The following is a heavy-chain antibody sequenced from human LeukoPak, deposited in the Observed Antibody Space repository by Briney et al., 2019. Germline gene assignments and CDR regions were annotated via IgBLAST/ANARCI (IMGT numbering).Heavy chain of an antibody. CDR1: GFTFTNYW. D-gene: IGHD1-26*01. CDR2: IKQDGSVK. V-gene: IGHV3-7*03. J-gene: IGHJ4*02. Sequence: GGSLRLSCAASGFTFTNYWMTWVRQAPGKGLEWVANIKQDGSVKYYVDSVKGRFTISRDNAKNSLYLQMNSLRAEDTAVYYCARSGAGSYVYFEYWGQGTLVTVSS. CDR3: ARSGAGSYVYFEY.